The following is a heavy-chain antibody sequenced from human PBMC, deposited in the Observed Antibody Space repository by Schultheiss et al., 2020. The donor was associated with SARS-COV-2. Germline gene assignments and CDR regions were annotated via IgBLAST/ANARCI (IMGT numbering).Heavy chain of an antibody. D-gene: IGHD3-3*01. V-gene: IGHV3-33*01. Sequence: GGSLRLSCAASGFTFSSYGMHWVRQAPGKGLEWVAVIWYDGSNKYYADSVKGRFTISRDNSKNTLYLQMNSLRAEDTAVYYCARAQDYDFWSGYWDYWGQGTLVTVSS. CDR1: GFTFSSYG. J-gene: IGHJ4*02. CDR2: IWYDGSNK. CDR3: ARAQDYDFWSGYWDY.